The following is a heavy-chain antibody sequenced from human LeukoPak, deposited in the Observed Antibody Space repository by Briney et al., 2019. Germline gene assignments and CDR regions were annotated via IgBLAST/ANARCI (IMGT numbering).Heavy chain of an antibody. CDR3: ARDHSSGSYYVDY. Sequence: GGSLRLSCAASGFTFSSYEMNWVRQGPGQGLEWVSYISTSGHTIFYADSVKGRFTISRDNAKNSLYLQMNSLRAEDTAVYYCARDHSSGSYYVDYWGQGTLVTVSS. CDR1: GFTFSSYE. CDR2: ISTSGHTI. J-gene: IGHJ4*02. V-gene: IGHV3-48*03. D-gene: IGHD3-10*01.